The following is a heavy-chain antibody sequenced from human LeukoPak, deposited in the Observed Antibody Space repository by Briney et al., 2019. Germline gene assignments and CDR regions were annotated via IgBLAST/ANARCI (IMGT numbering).Heavy chain of an antibody. CDR2: ISYDGSNK. D-gene: IGHD4-17*01. CDR3: AREVPTGAVTVTASGSGY. CDR1: RFTFSSYA. Sequence: GGSLRLSCAASRFTFSSYAMHWVRQAPGKGLEWVAVISYDGSNKYYADSVKGRLTISRDNSKNTLYLQMNSLRAEDTAVYYCAREVPTGAVTVTASGSGYWGQGTLVTVSS. V-gene: IGHV3-30-3*01. J-gene: IGHJ4*02.